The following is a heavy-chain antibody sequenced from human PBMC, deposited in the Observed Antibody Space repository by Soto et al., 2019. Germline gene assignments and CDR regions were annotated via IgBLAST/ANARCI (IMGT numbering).Heavy chain of an antibody. D-gene: IGHD6-13*01. Sequence: SETLSLTCAVYGGSFSGYYWSWIRQPPGKGLEWIGEINHSGSTNYNPSLKSRVTISVDTSKNQFSLKLSSVTAADTAVYYCARQYRYSSSWPPRAGFDYWGQGTLVTVSS. CDR2: INHSGST. J-gene: IGHJ4*02. CDR1: GGSFSGYY. V-gene: IGHV4-34*01. CDR3: ARQYRYSSSWPPRAGFDY.